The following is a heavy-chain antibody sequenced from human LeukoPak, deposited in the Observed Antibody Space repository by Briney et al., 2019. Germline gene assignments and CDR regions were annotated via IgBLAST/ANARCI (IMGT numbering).Heavy chain of an antibody. Sequence: GGSLRLSCAASGFTFSTYGMHWVRQAPGKGLEWVSFIRYVGINKYYADSVKGRFTISRDNSKNTLYLQMNSLRADDTAVYYCAKSPLRTRILLDYWGQGTLVTVSS. D-gene: IGHD3-3*01. V-gene: IGHV3-30*02. CDR1: GFTFSTYG. J-gene: IGHJ4*02. CDR3: AKSPLRTRILLDY. CDR2: IRYVGINK.